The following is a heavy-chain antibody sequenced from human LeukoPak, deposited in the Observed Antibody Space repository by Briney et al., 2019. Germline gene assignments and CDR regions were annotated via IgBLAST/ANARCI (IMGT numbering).Heavy chain of an antibody. CDR1: GMTVSTTY. Sequence: PGVSLRLSCAISGMTVSTTYMTWVRQAPGKGLEWVSVIYNSGNTYYADSVKGRFTISRDNSKNTVYLQMNSLRADDTAVYYCVRAGASGRSGRLVPGAFDVWGQGTMVTVSS. V-gene: IGHV3-53*01. J-gene: IGHJ3*01. CDR3: VRAGASGRSGRLVPGAFDV. CDR2: IYNSGNT. D-gene: IGHD3-10*01.